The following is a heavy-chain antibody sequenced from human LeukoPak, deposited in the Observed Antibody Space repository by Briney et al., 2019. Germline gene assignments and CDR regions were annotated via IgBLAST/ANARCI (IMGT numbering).Heavy chain of an antibody. CDR3: VRESEYYFDHSASFDY. D-gene: IGHD3-22*01. CDR2: MSSDGNAM. J-gene: IGHJ4*02. V-gene: IGHV3-30-3*01. Sequence: GGALRLSCAASGFTFTAYLIHWVRQAPGKGLEWVAVMSSDGNAMFYADSVKGRFTISRDNSKNTLYLQMNSLRAEDTAVYYCVRESEYYFDHSASFDYWGQGTLVTVSS. CDR1: GFTFTAYL.